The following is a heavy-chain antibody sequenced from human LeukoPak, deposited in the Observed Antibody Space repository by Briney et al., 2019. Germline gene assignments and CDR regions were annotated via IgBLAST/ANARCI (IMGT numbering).Heavy chain of an antibody. CDR1: GGSIRSSYYY. J-gene: IGHJ4*02. CDR2: IYDSGST. CDR3: ARRSSWYFDY. Sequence: SETLSLTCTVSGGSIRSSYYYWGWIRQPPGKGLEWIGSIYDSGSTYYNPSLKSRVTISVDTSKNQFSLKLNSVTAADTAVYYCARRSSWYFDYWGQGSLVTVSS. V-gene: IGHV4-39*01. D-gene: IGHD6-13*01.